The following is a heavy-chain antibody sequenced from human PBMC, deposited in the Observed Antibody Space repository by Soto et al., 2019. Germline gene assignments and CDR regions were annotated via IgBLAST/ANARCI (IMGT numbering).Heavy chain of an antibody. Sequence: EVQLLESGGRVVQPGGSLRLSCAASGFTFRSYGISGVRQAPGKGLEWISASSDNGGRTEYADSVKGRFTISRDNSKNTLFLQMNTLTAEDTAVYYCAKRELDDKWGQGTLVTVS. J-gene: IGHJ4*02. CDR1: GFTFRSYG. V-gene: IGHV3-23*01. CDR3: AKRELDDK. D-gene: IGHD3-3*02. CDR2: SSDNGGRT.